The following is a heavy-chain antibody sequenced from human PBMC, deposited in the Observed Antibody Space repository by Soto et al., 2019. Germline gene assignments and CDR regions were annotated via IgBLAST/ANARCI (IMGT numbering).Heavy chain of an antibody. CDR1: GFTFSTYG. J-gene: IGHJ4*02. Sequence: QVQLVESGGGVVQPGRSLRLSCAASGFTFSTYGMHWVRQAPGKGLEWVAVISYDGNNKYYADSVKGRFTIARDNSKKTLFLQMDSMRAEDTAVYYCEKDHLPSTVSTPGYWGQGTLVTVSS. CDR3: EKDHLPSTVSTPGY. CDR2: ISYDGNNK. V-gene: IGHV3-30*18. D-gene: IGHD4-17*01.